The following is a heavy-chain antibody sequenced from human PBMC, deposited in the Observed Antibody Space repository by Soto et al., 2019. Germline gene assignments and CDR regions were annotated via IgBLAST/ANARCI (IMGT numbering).Heavy chain of an antibody. CDR3: ARVYGDYRSRYYCGMDV. J-gene: IGHJ6*02. CDR2: IYYSGST. V-gene: IGHV4-61*01. Sequence: QVQLQESGPGLVKPSETLSLTCTVSGGSVSSGSYYWSWIRQPPGKGLEWIGYIYYSGSTNYNPSLKSRVTISVDTSKNQFSLKLSSVTAADTAVYYCARVYGDYRSRYYCGMDVWGQGTTVTVSS. D-gene: IGHD4-17*01. CDR1: GGSVSSGSYY.